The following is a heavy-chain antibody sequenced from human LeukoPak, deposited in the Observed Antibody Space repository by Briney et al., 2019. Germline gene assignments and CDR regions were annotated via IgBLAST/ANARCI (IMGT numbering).Heavy chain of an antibody. J-gene: IGHJ4*02. CDR3: AKDHGIAAAGLLDY. V-gene: IGHV3-23*01. Sequence: PGGSLRLSCAASGFTFSSYAMSWVRQAPGKGPEWVSGISGSGGGTYYADSVKGRFTISRDNSKNTLYLQMNSLRAEDTAVYYCAKDHGIAAAGLLDYWGQGTLVTVSS. CDR2: ISGSGGGT. D-gene: IGHD6-13*01. CDR1: GFTFSSYA.